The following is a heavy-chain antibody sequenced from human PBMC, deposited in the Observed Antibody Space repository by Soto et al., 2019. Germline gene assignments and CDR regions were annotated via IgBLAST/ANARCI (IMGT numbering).Heavy chain of an antibody. Sequence: GGSLRLSCAASGFTFSSYAMHWVRQAPGKGLEWVAVISYDGSNKYYADSVKGRFTISRDNSKNTLYLQMNSLRAEDTAVYYCARATYYYDSSGYGIPNYWGQGTLVTVSS. V-gene: IGHV3-30-3*01. J-gene: IGHJ4*02. CDR3: ARATYYYDSSGYGIPNY. CDR2: ISYDGSNK. CDR1: GFTFSSYA. D-gene: IGHD3-22*01.